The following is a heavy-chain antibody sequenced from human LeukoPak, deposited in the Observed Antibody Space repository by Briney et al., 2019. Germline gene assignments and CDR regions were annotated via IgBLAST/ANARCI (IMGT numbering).Heavy chain of an antibody. Sequence: PSETLSLTCTVSGDSVSNDRYYWTWIRQSPGKRLEWIAYIRYSGHTNYNPSLDTRVTISLDASKNQLSLRLYSATAADTAMYYCARYNWNTWFDPWGQGALVTVSS. CDR1: GDSVSNDRYY. J-gene: IGHJ5*02. CDR3: ARYNWNTWFDP. CDR2: IRYSGHT. D-gene: IGHD1-1*01. V-gene: IGHV4-61*01.